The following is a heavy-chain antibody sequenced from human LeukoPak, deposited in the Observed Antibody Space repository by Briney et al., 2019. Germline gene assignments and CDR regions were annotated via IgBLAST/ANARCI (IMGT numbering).Heavy chain of an antibody. J-gene: IGHJ6*03. V-gene: IGHV3-30*04. CDR1: GFTFSSYA. D-gene: IGHD4-17*01. Sequence: GGSLRLSCAASGFTFSSYAMHWVRQAPGKGLEWVAVISYDGSNKYYADSVKGRFTISRDNSKNTLYLQMNSLRAEDTAVYYCARDSDGESYYYYYYMDVWGKGTTVTVSS. CDR2: ISYDGSNK. CDR3: ARDSDGESYYYYYYMDV.